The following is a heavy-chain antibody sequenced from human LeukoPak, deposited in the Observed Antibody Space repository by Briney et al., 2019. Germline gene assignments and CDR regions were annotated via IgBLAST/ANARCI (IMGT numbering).Heavy chain of an antibody. CDR2: ISTNGGAK. CDR3: ARFRFASSWPYGVDV. V-gene: IGHV3-11*01. CDR1: AFTFSDYY. D-gene: IGHD6-13*01. J-gene: IGHJ6*02. Sequence: GGSLRLSCAASAFTFSDYYMGWIRQAPGKGLEWISYISTNGGAKYYADSVKGRFTISRDNTENSLFLQMDSLRAEDTAVYYCARFRFASSWPYGVDVWGQGTTVTVSS.